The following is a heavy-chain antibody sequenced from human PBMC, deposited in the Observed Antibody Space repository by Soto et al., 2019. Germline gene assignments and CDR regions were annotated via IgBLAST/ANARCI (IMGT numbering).Heavy chain of an antibody. D-gene: IGHD2-2*01. CDR1: GFTFSSYG. CDR3: ARARGYCSSTSCYPYGMDV. Sequence: VGSLRLSCAASGFTFSSYGMHWVRQAPGKGLEWVAVIWYDGSNKYYADSVKGRFTISRDNSKNTLYLQMNSLRAEDTAVYYCARARGYCSSTSCYPYGMDVWGQGTTVTVSS. CDR2: IWYDGSNK. V-gene: IGHV3-33*01. J-gene: IGHJ6*02.